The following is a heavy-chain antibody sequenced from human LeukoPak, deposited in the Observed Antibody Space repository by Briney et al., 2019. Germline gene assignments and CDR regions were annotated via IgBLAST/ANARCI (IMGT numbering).Heavy chain of an antibody. Sequence: PSETLSLTCAVYGGSFSGYYWSWIRQPPGKGLEWIGEINHSGSTNYNPSLKSRVTISVDTSKNQFSLKLSSVTAADTAVYYCARVPRRSGSYYYYYGMGVWGQGTTVTVSS. J-gene: IGHJ6*02. V-gene: IGHV4-34*01. CDR2: INHSGST. CDR1: GGSFSGYY. D-gene: IGHD3-10*01. CDR3: ARVPRRSGSYYYYYGMGV.